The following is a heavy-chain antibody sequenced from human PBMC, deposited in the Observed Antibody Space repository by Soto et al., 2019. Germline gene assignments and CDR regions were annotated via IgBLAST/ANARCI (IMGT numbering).Heavy chain of an antibody. V-gene: IGHV1-69*13. D-gene: IGHD2-2*01. CDR3: AAEMNLGYCISTSCYGSVDS. CDR1: GGTFSSYA. CDR2: IIPIFGTA. Sequence: SVKVSCKASGGTFSSYAISWVRQAPGQGLEWMGGIIPIFGTANYAQKFQGRVTITADESTSTAYMELSSLRSEDTAVYYCAAEMNLGYCISTSCYGSVDSWGQGTLVTVSS. J-gene: IGHJ4*02.